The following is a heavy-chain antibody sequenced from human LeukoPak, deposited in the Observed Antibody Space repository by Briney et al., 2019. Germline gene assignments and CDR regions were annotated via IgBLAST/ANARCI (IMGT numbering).Heavy chain of an antibody. D-gene: IGHD3-22*01. CDR3: AKDFPHYYDSSGYFDY. J-gene: IGHJ4*02. CDR1: GFTFSSYA. CDR2: ISGSGGST. V-gene: IGHV3-23*01. Sequence: GGSLRLSCAASGFTFSSYAMSWVRQAPGKGLEWVSAISGSGGSTYYADSVKGRFTISRDNSKNTLYLQMNSLRAEDTAVYYCAKDFPHYYDSSGYFDYWGQGTLVTVSS.